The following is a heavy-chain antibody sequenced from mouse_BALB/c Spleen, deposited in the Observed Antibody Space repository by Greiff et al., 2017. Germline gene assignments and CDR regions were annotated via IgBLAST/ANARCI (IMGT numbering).Heavy chain of an antibody. Sequence: EVQLVESGGGLVQPGGSLKLSCAASGFTFSSYTMSWVRQTPEKRLEWVAYISNGGGSTYYPDTVKGRFTISRDNAKNTLYLQMSSLKSEDTAMYYCARHITTATAFAYWGQGTLVTVSA. CDR2: ISNGGGST. D-gene: IGHD1-2*01. CDR1: GFTFSSYT. V-gene: IGHV5-12-2*01. J-gene: IGHJ3*01. CDR3: ARHITTATAFAY.